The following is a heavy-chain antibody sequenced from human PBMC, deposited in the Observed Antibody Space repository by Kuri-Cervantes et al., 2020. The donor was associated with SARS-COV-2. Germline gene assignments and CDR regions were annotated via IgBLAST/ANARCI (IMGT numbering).Heavy chain of an antibody. CDR3: SRHPHRYSSSWADY. CDR1: GYSFTSYW. J-gene: IGHJ4*02. CDR2: IYPGDSDT. Sequence: KVSCKGSGYSFTSYWIGWVRQMPGKGLEWMGIIYPGDSDTRYSPSFQGQVTISADKSISTAYLQWSSLKASDTAMYYCSRHPHRYSSSWADYWGQGTLVTVSS. D-gene: IGHD6-13*01. V-gene: IGHV5-51*01.